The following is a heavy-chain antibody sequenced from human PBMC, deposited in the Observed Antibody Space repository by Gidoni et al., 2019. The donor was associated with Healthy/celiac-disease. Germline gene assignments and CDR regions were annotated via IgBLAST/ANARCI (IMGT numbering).Heavy chain of an antibody. CDR1: GGSFSGYY. D-gene: IGHD3-3*01. V-gene: IGHV4-34*01. CDR2: INQSGST. CDR3: ARGEVGFLEWLHDY. Sequence: QVQLQQWGAGLLKPSETLSLTCAVYGGSFSGYYWSWIRQPPGKGLEWIGEINQSGSTNYNPSLKSRVTISVDTSKNQFSLKLSSVTAADTAVYYCARGEVGFLEWLHDYWGQGTLVTVSS. J-gene: IGHJ4*02.